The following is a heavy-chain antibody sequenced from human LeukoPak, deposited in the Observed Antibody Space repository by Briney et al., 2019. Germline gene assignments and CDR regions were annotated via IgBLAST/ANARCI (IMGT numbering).Heavy chain of an antibody. CDR2: MNPNSGNT. Sequence: RASVKVSCKASGYTFTSYDINWVRQASGQGLEWMGWMNPNSGNTGYAQKFQGRVTMTRNTSISTAYMELRSLRSDDTAVYYCAREDSSSSFGYWGQGTLVTVSS. D-gene: IGHD6-6*01. J-gene: IGHJ4*02. CDR3: AREDSSSSFGY. V-gene: IGHV1-8*01. CDR1: GYTFTSYD.